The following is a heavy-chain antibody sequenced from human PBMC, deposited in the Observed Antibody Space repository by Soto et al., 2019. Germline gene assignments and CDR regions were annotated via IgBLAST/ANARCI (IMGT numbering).Heavy chain of an antibody. CDR2: MTRSGRSS. V-gene: IGHV3-11*01. CDR1: GFTFSDDY. J-gene: IGHJ4*01. Sequence: QVQLVESGGDLVQPGGALRLSCAASGFTFSDDYMSWIRQAPGKGLEWISYMTRSGRSSSYADSVKGRFTISRDKAKNSLFLKMNSLRGDDTAVYYCARELSGNCFGFDLWGQGTLVTVSS. D-gene: IGHD1-26*01. CDR3: ARELSGNCFGFDL.